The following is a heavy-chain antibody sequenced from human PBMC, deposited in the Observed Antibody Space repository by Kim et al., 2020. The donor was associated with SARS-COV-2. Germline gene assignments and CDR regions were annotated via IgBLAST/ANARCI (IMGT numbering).Heavy chain of an antibody. J-gene: IGHJ6*02. V-gene: IGHV4-59*13. Sequence: SETLSLTCTVSGGSISDSSWSWIRQVPGKGLEWIGYIVQSGTTNHNPSLQGRVTISVDKSKGGVYLRLSAVTAADTAVFYCARGVFGSSAYLAVVWCPGT. D-gene: IGHD3-16*01. CDR3: ARGVFGSSAYLAVV. CDR2: IVQSGTT. CDR1: GGSISDSS.